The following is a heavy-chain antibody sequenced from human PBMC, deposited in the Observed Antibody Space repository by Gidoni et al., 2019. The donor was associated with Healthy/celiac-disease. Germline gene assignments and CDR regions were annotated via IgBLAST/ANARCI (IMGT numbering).Heavy chain of an antibody. D-gene: IGHD5-18*01. V-gene: IGHV3-23*01. CDR1: GFTSSSYA. CDR3: AKGRGYSYGRSYYYYGMDV. J-gene: IGHJ6*02. CDR2: ISGSGGST. Sequence: EVQLLESGGGLVQPGGSLRLSCAASGFTSSSYAMSWVRQAPGKGLEWVSAISGSGGSTYFADSVKGRFTISRDNSKNTLYLQMNSLRAEDTAVYYCAKGRGYSYGRSYYYYGMDVWGQGTTVTVSS.